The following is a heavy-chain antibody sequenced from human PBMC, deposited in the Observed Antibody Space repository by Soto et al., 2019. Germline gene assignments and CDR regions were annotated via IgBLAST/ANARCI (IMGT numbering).Heavy chain of an antibody. CDR3: ARVLGQVHYYDSSGYPAGPTGAFDI. D-gene: IGHD3-22*01. J-gene: IGHJ3*02. CDR2: IIPIFGTA. Sequence: ASVKVSCTASGGTFSSYAISWVRQAPGQGLEWMGGIIPIFGTANYAQKFQGRVTITADESTSTAYMELSSLRSEDTAVYYCARVLGQVHYYDSSGYPAGPTGAFDIWGQGTMVTVSS. CDR1: GGTFSSYA. V-gene: IGHV1-69*13.